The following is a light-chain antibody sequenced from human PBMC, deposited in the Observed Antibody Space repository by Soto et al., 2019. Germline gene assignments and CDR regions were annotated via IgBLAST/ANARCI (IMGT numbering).Light chain of an antibody. CDR3: AAWDGTLNGHV. CDR1: SSNIGENS. V-gene: IGLV1-44*01. CDR2: VSD. Sequence: QAVLTQPPSASGAPGQRVSISCSGSSSNIGENSVSWFQLLPGTAPKVLIFVSDKRPSGVPYRFSGSKSGTSASLVISGLQSEDEAIYYCAAWDGTLNGHVFGTGTKVTVL. J-gene: IGLJ1*01.